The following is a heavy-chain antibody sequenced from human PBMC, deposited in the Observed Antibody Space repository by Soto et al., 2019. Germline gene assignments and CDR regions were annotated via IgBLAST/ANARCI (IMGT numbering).Heavy chain of an antibody. CDR1: GGTFSSYT. CDR2: IIRILGIA. CDR3: AGAYDIVTGYEARFGY. J-gene: IGHJ4*02. Sequence: QVQLVQSGAEVKKPGSSVKVSCKASGGTFSSYTISWVPQAPGQGLEWMGRIIRILGIANYAQRFQGIVSITAIKSTSTAAVELYGLRSEDTAVYYGAGAYDIVTGYEARFGYWGQGTLVIVSS. D-gene: IGHD3-9*01. V-gene: IGHV1-69*02.